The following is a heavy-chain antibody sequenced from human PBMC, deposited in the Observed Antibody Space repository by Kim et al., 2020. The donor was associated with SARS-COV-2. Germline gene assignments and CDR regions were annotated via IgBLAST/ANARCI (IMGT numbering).Heavy chain of an antibody. D-gene: IGHD6-13*01. CDR3: ARGMEKQLGWDYYYYGM. V-gene: IGHV3-30*04. CDR2: ISYSGSEK. J-gene: IGHJ6*01. Sequence: GGSLRLSCAISGFIFDNYSMHWVRQAPGKGLDWVALISYSGSEKYFGDSVKGRFTISRDNSKNTLYLQMDSLRAEDTAVYFCARGMEKQLGWDYYYYGM. CDR1: GFIFDNYS.